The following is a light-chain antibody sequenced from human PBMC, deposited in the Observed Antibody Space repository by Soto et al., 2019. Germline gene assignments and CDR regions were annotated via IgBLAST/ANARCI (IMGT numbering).Light chain of an antibody. CDR2: GVS. V-gene: IGLV2-11*01. J-gene: IGLJ2*01. Sequence: QSALTQPRSVSGSPGQSVTISCTGTSSDVGGYNHVSWYQQHPGKAPKLMIYGVSKRPSGVPDRFSGSKSGNTASLTISGLQAEDEADYYCCSYAGSYTVVFGGGTKVTVL. CDR1: SSDVGGYNH. CDR3: CSYAGSYTVV.